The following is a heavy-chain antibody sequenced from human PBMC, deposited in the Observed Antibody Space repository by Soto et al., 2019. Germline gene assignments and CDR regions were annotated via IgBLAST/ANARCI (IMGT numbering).Heavy chain of an antibody. Sequence: GGSLRLSCAASGFTFSSYAMSWVRQAPGKGLEWVSAISGSGGSTYYADSVKGRFTISRDNSKNTLYLQMSSLRAEDTAVYYCAKDKEQLGSFDYWGQGTLVTVSS. CDR1: GFTFSSYA. CDR2: ISGSGGST. V-gene: IGHV3-23*01. D-gene: IGHD6-13*01. CDR3: AKDKEQLGSFDY. J-gene: IGHJ4*02.